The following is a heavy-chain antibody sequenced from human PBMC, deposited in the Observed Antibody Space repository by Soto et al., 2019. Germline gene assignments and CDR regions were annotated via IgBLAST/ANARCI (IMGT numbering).Heavy chain of an antibody. Sequence: SGPTLVTPTQTLTLTCTFSGFSVSSGGMGVGWIRQPPGAALEWLALIYWNDDERYNPSLKTRLTITKDTSKNQVVITMTNMEHVDKDTYCSAHNNSLDDNVGLDRYWGQGTLATVSS. V-gene: IGHV2-5*01. D-gene: IGHD1-1*01. CDR1: GFSVSSGGMG. J-gene: IGHJ4*02. CDR2: IYWNDDE. CDR3: AHNNSLDDNVGLDRY.